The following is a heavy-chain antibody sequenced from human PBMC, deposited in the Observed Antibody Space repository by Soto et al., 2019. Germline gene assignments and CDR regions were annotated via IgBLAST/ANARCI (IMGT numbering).Heavy chain of an antibody. CDR2: IHNSGIT. J-gene: IGHJ4*02. D-gene: IGHD3-3*01. V-gene: IGHV4-59*01. CDR3: ARRWSGIDY. CDR1: GGSIDNYY. Sequence: PSETLSLTCTVSGGSIDNYYWTWIRQPPGAGLEWIGYIHNSGITNYNPSLNSRVTLSMDTSKNQFFLRLTSMTAADTAVYYCARRWSGIDYWGQGTLVTVSS.